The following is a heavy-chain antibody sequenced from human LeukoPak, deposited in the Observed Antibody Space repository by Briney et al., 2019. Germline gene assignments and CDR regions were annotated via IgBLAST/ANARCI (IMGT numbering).Heavy chain of an antibody. J-gene: IGHJ4*02. V-gene: IGHV4-39*01. CDR3: ARHLQLPYYFDY. Sequence: PGGSLRLSCTASGFTFSSYWMSWVRQAPGKGLEWIGSIYYSGITYYNPSLKSRVTISVDTSKNQFSLELSSVTAADTAVYYCARHLQLPYYFDYWAREPWSPSPQ. D-gene: IGHD2-21*01. CDR2: IYYSGIT. CDR1: GFTFSSYW.